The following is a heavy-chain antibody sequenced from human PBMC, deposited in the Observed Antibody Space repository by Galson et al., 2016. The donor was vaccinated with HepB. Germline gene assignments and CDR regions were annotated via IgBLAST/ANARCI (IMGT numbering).Heavy chain of an antibody. J-gene: IGHJ3*02. Sequence: SLRLSCAASGLTFATYAMTWVRQAPGKGLEWVSSINPSGWSSHNADSVKGRFTTSRDNSKFTLYLQMSSLRAEETAVYYCARHLRVGSGSHRDVFDIWGQGTMVSVSS. CDR1: GLTFATYA. CDR2: INPSGWSS. V-gene: IGHV3-23*01. CDR3: ARHLRVGSGSHRDVFDI. D-gene: IGHD3-10*01.